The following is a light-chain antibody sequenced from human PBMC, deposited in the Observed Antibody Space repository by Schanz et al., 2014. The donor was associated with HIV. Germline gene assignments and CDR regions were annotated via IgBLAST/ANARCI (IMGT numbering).Light chain of an antibody. Sequence: QSALTQPRSVSGSPGQSVTISCTGTSSDVGGYNHVSWYQQHPGKAPKLLIFEVTNRPSGIPNRFSGSKSGNTASLTISGLQAEDEADYYCSSYTNINSWVFGGGTKLTVL. V-gene: IGLV2-14*01. CDR1: SSDVGGYNH. CDR2: EVT. J-gene: IGLJ3*02. CDR3: SSYTNINSWV.